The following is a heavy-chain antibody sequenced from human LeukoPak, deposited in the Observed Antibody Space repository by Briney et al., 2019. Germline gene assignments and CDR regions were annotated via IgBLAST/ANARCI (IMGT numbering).Heavy chain of an antibody. D-gene: IGHD3-22*01. J-gene: IGHJ4*02. CDR1: GFTFSSYT. V-gene: IGHV3-21*04. CDR3: AKGARSSSGYTTD. Sequence: GGSLRLSCAASGFTFSSYTMNWVRQAPGKGLEWVSSISMSSNYIYYADSVKGRLTISRDNAKNSLFLQMNSLKTEDTAFYYCAKGARSSSGYTTDWGQGILVTVSS. CDR2: ISMSSNYI.